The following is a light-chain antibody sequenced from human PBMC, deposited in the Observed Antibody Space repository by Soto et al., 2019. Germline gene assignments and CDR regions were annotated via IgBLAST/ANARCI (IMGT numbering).Light chain of an antibody. J-gene: IGLJ3*02. CDR3: AAWDDSLNGWV. CDR1: SSNIGAGYD. CDR2: TND. Sequence: QSVLTQPPSVSGAPGQRVTISCTGGSSNIGAGYDVHWYQQLPETAPKLLIYTNDQRPSGVPDRFSGSKSGTSASLAISGLQSEDEADYYCAAWDDSLNGWVFGGGTQLTVL. V-gene: IGLV1-40*01.